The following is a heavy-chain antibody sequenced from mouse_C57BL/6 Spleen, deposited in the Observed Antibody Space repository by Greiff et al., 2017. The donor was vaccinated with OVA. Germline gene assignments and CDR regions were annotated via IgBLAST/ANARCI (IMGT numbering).Heavy chain of an antibody. V-gene: IGHV3-6*01. D-gene: IGHD1-1*01. Sequence: EVKLMESGPGLVKPSQSLSLTCSVTGYSITSGYYWNWIRQFPGNKLEWMGYISYDGSNNYNPSLKNRISITRDTSKNQFFLKLNAVTTEDTATYYCARGLGYGSSLYYAMDYWGQGTSVTVSS. J-gene: IGHJ4*01. CDR1: GYSITSGYY. CDR3: ARGLGYGSSLYYAMDY. CDR2: ISYDGSN.